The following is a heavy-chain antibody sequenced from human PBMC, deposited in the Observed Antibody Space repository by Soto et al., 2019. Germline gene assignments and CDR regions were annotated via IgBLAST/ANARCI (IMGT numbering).Heavy chain of an antibody. CDR2: IKSKTDGGTT. V-gene: IGHV3-15*01. J-gene: IGHJ3*02. Sequence: GGSLRLSCAASGFTFSNAWMSWVRQATGKGLEWVGRIKSKTDGGTTDYAAPVKGRFTISRDDSKNTLYLQMNSLKTEDTAVYYCTTGDILVVPAAMRDAFDIWGQGTMVTVSS. CDR3: TTGDILVVPAAMRDAFDI. D-gene: IGHD2-2*01. CDR1: GFTFSNAW.